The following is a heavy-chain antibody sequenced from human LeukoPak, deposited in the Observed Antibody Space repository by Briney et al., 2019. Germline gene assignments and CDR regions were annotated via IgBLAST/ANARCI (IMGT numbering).Heavy chain of an antibody. CDR1: GFTVSSNY. V-gene: IGHV3-53*01. CDR3: ARETYYYDSSGYSPGYFDY. D-gene: IGHD3-22*01. J-gene: IGHJ4*02. Sequence: HPGGSLRLSCAASGFTVSSNYMSWVRQAPGKGLEWVSVIYSGGSTYYADSVKGRFTISRDNSKNTLYLQMNSLRAEDTAVYYCARETYYYDSSGYSPGYFDYWGQGTLVTVSS. CDR2: IYSGGST.